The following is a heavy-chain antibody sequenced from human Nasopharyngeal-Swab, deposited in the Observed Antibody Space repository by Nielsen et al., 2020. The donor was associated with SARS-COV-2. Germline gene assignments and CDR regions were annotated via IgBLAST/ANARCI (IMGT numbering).Heavy chain of an antibody. CDR3: ATLRITMVRGVTLNRGWFDP. J-gene: IGHJ5*02. CDR1: GYTLTELS. CDR2: FDPEDGET. D-gene: IGHD3-10*01. Sequence: ASVKVSCKVSGYTLTELSMRWVRQAPGKGLEWMGGFDPEDGETIYAQKFQGRVTMTEDTSTDTAYMELSSLRSEDTAVYYCATLRITMVRGVTLNRGWFDPWGQGTLVTVSS. V-gene: IGHV1-24*01.